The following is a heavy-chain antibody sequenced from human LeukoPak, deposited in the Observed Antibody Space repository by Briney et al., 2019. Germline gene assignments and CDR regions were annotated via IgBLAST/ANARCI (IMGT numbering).Heavy chain of an antibody. CDR1: GGSISSGSYY. J-gene: IGHJ6*02. CDR3: ARESEYSSSNYYYGMDV. CDR2: IYTSGST. V-gene: IGHV4-61*02. Sequence: SETLSLTCTVPGGSISSGSYYWSWIRQPAGKGLEWLGRIYTSGSTNYNPSLKSRVTISVDTFKNQFSLKLSSVTAADTAVYYCARESEYSSSNYYYGMDVWGQGTTVTVSS. D-gene: IGHD6-6*01.